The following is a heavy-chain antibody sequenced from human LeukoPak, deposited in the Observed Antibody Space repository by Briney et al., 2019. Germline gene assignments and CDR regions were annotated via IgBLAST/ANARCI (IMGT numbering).Heavy chain of an antibody. CDR1: GFTITDHN. CDR3: VRVVTTGSGWYHFDN. V-gene: IGHV3-72*01. J-gene: IGHJ4*02. CDR2: SKTTKPNSCTT. D-gene: IGHD6-13*01. Sequence: PGGSLRLSCAASGFTITDHNMDWVRQAPAQGMDLVGRSKTTKPNSCTTEYAASVKGRFTISRDDSKNSVYLQLNSLKTEDTAVYYCVRVVTTGSGWYHFDNWGQGTLVTVSS.